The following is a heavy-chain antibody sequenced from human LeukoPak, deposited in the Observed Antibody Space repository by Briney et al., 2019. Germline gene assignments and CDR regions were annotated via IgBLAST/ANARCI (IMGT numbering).Heavy chain of an antibody. D-gene: IGHD6-19*01. J-gene: IGHJ4*02. CDR1: GFTFSSYG. Sequence: GGSLRLSCAASGFTFSSYGMHWVRQAPGKGLEWVAVISYDGSNKYYADSVKGRFTISRDNSKNTLYLQMNSLRAEDTAVYYCAKAKETSSGWYLPTPDYWGQGTLVTVSS. V-gene: IGHV3-30*18. CDR3: AKAKETSSGWYLPTPDY. CDR2: ISYDGSNK.